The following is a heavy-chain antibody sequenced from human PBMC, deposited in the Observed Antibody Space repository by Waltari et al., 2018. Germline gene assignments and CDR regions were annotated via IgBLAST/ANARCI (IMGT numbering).Heavy chain of an antibody. D-gene: IGHD3-16*01. Sequence: QVQLQQWGAGLLKPSETLSLTCAVYGGSFSGYYWSWIRQPPGKGLEWIGEINHSGSTNYNPSLKSRVTISVDTSKNQFSLKLSSVTAADTAVYYCARGLGVGRNYYYYMDVWGKGTTVTVSS. CDR2: INHSGST. CDR3: ARGLGVGRNYYYYMDV. V-gene: IGHV4-34*01. CDR1: GGSFSGYY. J-gene: IGHJ6*03.